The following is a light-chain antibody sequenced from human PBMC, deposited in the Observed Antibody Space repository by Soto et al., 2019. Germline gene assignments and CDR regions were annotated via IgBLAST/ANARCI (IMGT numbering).Light chain of an antibody. CDR2: KAS. CDR1: QNINRW. J-gene: IGKJ4*01. Sequence: DIQMTQTPSTLSASVGDRVTITCRASQNINRWLAWYQQKAGKAPKLLIYKASSLESGVPSRFSGSGSGTEFTFTISSLQPDDFATYYCQQHNDYPLTFGGGTKVEIK. CDR3: QQHNDYPLT. V-gene: IGKV1-5*03.